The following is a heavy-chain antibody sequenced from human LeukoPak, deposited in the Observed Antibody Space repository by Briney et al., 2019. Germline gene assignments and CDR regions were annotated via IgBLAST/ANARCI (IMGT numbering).Heavy chain of an antibody. CDR2: INPSGGST. CDR3: ARDLGSSWSEDY. J-gene: IGHJ4*02. V-gene: IGHV1-46*01. Sequence: ASVRVSCKASGYSFTSYYMHWVRQAPGQGLEWMGIINPSGGSTSYAQKFQGRVTMTRDTSTSTVYMELSSLRSEDTAVYYCARDLGSSWSEDYWGQGTLVTVSS. D-gene: IGHD6-13*01. CDR1: GYSFTSYY.